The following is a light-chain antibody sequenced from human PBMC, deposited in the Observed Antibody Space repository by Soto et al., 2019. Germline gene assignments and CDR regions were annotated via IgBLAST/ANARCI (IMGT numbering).Light chain of an antibody. V-gene: IGKV2-28*01. CDR2: LGS. CDR3: MQALQTPIT. Sequence: DIVMTQSPLSLPVTPGEPASISCRSSQSLLHSNGYNYLDWYLQKPGQSPQFLIYLGSNRASGVPDRWSGSGSGTDFTLKISRVEAEDVGVYYCMQALQTPITFGQGTRLEIK. J-gene: IGKJ5*01. CDR1: QSLLHSNGYNY.